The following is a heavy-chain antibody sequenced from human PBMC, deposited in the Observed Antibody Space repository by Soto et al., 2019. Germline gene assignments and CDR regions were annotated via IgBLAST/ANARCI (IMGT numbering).Heavy chain of an antibody. CDR3: AHIVVAGLGYYFDY. J-gene: IGHJ4*02. CDR1: GFSLSSTRMA. D-gene: IGHD6-19*01. V-gene: IGHV2-5*02. Sequence: ITLKKSGPTLVKPTQTLTLTCTFSGFSLSSTRMAVGWIRQPPGKALEWLALIYWDDDKRYSPFLKSRLTITKDTSKNQVVLTMSNMDPVDTARYYCAHIVVAGLGYYFDYWGQGTLVTVSS. CDR2: IYWDDDK.